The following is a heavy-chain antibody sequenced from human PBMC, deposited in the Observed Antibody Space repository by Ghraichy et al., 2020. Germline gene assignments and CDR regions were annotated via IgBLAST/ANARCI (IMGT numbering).Heavy chain of an antibody. CDR3: ARVSAWGGYGMDV. D-gene: IGHD2-21*01. V-gene: IGHV4-31*03. J-gene: IGHJ6*02. CDR2: IYYSGST. CDR1: GGSISSGGYY. Sequence: SETLSLTCTVSGGSISSGGYYWSWIRQHPGKGLEWIGYIYYSGSTYYNPSLKSRVTISVDTSKNQFSLKLSSVTAADTAVYYCARVSAWGGYGMDVWGQGTTVTVSS.